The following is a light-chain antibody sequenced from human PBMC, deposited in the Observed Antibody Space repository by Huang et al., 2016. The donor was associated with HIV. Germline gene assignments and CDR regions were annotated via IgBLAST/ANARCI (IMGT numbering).Light chain of an antibody. Sequence: EIVLTQSPGSLSLSPGERATLSCRASQSVSRSFLAWYQQKSGQAPRLLIHGASTRATGIPDRLSGSGSGTDFTLTISRLEPEDFAVYYCQQYGSSSWAFGQGTKVEIK. CDR1: QSVSRSF. CDR3: QQYGSSSWA. J-gene: IGKJ1*01. V-gene: IGKV3-20*01. CDR2: GAS.